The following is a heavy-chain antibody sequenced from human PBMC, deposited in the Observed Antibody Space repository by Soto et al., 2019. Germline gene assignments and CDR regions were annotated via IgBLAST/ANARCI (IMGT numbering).Heavy chain of an antibody. CDR1: GFTFSSYW. D-gene: IGHD6-25*01. Sequence: EVQLVESGGDLVQPGGSLRLSCAASGFTFSSYWMTWVRQAPGKGLAWVANKKQDGSETYYVDSVRGRLTISRENARNSIYLHMTRLRGEDTAEYYGARDPQLQGAADCWGQGTLVTVSS. J-gene: IGHJ4*02. CDR3: ARDPQLQGAADC. CDR2: KKQDGSET. V-gene: IGHV3-7*01.